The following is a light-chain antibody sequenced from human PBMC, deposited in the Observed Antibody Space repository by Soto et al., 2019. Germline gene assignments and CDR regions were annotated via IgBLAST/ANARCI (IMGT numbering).Light chain of an antibody. CDR1: QSISSY. Sequence: DIQMTQSPSSVSSSVGDRVTITCRASQSISSYLNWYQQKPGKAPKLLIYAASSLQSGVPSRVSGSGSGTDFTLTISSLKPEDFATYYCQQSYSNPHTFGQGTRLEIK. CDR3: QQSYSNPHT. CDR2: AAS. J-gene: IGKJ5*01. V-gene: IGKV1-39*01.